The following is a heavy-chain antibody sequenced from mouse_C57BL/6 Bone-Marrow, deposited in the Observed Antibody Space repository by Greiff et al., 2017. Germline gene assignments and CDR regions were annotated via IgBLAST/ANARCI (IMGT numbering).Heavy chain of an antibody. V-gene: IGHV1-69*01. Sequence: QVQLQQPGAELVMPGASVKLSCKASGYTFTSYWMHWVKQRPGQGLEWIGEIDPSDSYTNYNQKFKGKSTLTVDKSSSTAYMQLSSLTSEDSAVYYCARDYYGSRGYYDIDYWGQGTSVTVSS. J-gene: IGHJ4*01. D-gene: IGHD1-1*01. CDR2: IDPSDSYT. CDR3: ARDYYGSRGYYDIDY. CDR1: GYTFTSYW.